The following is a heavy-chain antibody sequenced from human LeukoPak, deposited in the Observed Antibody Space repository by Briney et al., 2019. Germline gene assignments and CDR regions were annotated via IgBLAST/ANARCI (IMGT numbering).Heavy chain of an antibody. CDR1: GFTFSSYW. J-gene: IGHJ6*02. Sequence: PGGPLRLSCAASGFTFSSYWMHWVRQAPGKGLVWVSRINSDGSSTSYADSVKGRFTISRDNAKNTLYLQMNSLRAEDTAVYYCAREYYYDSSGYYTGYYYYGMDVWGQGTTVTVSS. CDR3: AREYYYDSSGYYTGYYYYGMDV. V-gene: IGHV3-74*01. CDR2: INSDGSST. D-gene: IGHD3-22*01.